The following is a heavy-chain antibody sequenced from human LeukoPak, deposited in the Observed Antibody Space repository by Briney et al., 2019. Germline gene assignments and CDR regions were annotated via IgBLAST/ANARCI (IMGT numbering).Heavy chain of an antibody. CDR2: INEDGSTT. J-gene: IGHJ4*02. D-gene: IGHD1-26*01. V-gene: IGHV3-74*01. Sequence: GGSLRLSCAASGFTFSSYAMHWVRQAPGKGLVWVSRINEDGSTTNYADSVKGRFTISRDNAKNTLYLQMNSLRAEDTAVYYCVRDLGGRSGHWGQGTLVTVSS. CDR1: GFTFSSYA. CDR3: VRDLGGRSGH.